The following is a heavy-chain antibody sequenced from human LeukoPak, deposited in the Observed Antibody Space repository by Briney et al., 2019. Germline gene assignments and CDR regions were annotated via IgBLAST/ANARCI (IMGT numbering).Heavy chain of an antibody. J-gene: IGHJ5*02. Sequence: SETLSLTCIVSGGSISSSSYYWSWIRQPPGKGLEWIGHIYIGGTTDYNPSLKSRVTMSIDTSKNQFSLKLSSVTAADTSVYYCARLGNVDWVDPWGQGTLVIVSS. V-gene: IGHV4-61*05. D-gene: IGHD1-1*01. CDR2: IYIGGTT. CDR1: GGSISSSSYY. CDR3: ARLGNVDWVDP.